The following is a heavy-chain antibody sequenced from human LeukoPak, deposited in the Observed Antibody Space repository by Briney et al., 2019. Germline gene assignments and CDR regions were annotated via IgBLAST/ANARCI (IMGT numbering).Heavy chain of an antibody. V-gene: IGHV3-74*01. J-gene: IGHJ4*02. CDR1: GFTFSTYW. D-gene: IGHD5-18*01. CDR3: VRAGGYGYGPGGY. CDR2: INSDGSST. Sequence: QPGGSLRLSCEVSGFTFSTYWMHWVRQAPGEGLVWVSHINSDGSSTTYADSVQGRFTVSRDNAKDTLYLQKNSLRAEDTAVYYCVRAGGYGYGPGGYWGQGTLVTVSS.